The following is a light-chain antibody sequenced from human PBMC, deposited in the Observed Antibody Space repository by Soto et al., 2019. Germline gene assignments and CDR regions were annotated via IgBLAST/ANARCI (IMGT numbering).Light chain of an antibody. Sequence: IQLTQSPSSLSASVGDRVTITCRASQGISSSLAWYQQQPGKAPKLLIYAASTLQSGVPSRFSGSGSGTDFNLTISSLQPEDFATYYCQQLKSFPLSFGGGTTVEIK. CDR3: QQLKSFPLS. CDR1: QGISSS. V-gene: IGKV1-9*01. J-gene: IGKJ4*01. CDR2: AAS.